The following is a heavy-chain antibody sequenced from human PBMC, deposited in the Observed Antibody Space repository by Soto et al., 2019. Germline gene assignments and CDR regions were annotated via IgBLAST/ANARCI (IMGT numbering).Heavy chain of an antibody. CDR3: ARTMVVGATGAFDI. CDR1: GGTFNTYS. CDR2: IIPIVGIA. V-gene: IGHV1-69*02. D-gene: IGHD2-15*01. J-gene: IGHJ3*02. Sequence: QVQLVQSGAEVKKPGSSVKVSCQAAGGTFNTYSINWVRQAPGQGLEWMGRIIPIVGIAKYAQKFQGRVEITADKPTSRAYIMEVNRLRHQDTAMYYCARTMVVGATGAFDIWGQGTMVTVSS.